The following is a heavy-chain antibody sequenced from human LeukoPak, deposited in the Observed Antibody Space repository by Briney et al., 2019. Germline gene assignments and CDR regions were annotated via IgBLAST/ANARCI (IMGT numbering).Heavy chain of an antibody. V-gene: IGHV4-4*07. CDR1: GGSISSDY. CDR3: ATSVGYCSSASCYVNWFDP. CDR2: INASGGT. D-gene: IGHD2-2*01. J-gene: IGHJ5*02. Sequence: PSETLSLTCTVSGGSISSDYWSWIRQPAGKGLEWIGRINASGGTNYNPSLTSRLTISVDKSKNQFSLRLSSVTAADTAVYYCATSVGYCSSASCYVNWFDPWGQGTLVTVSS.